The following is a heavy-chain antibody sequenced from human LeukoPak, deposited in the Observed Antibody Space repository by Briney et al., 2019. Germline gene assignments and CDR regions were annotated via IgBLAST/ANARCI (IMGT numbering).Heavy chain of an antibody. J-gene: IGHJ4*02. CDR1: GFTFDDYA. D-gene: IGHD3-22*01. Sequence: PGGSLGLSCAASGFTFDDYAMHWVRQAPGKGLEWVSGISWNSGSIGYADSVKGRFTISRDNAKNSLYLQMNSLRAEDTALYYCAKAFSGSWYYYDSSGYYFDYWGQGTLVTVSS. CDR3: AKAFSGSWYYYDSSGYYFDY. V-gene: IGHV3-9*01. CDR2: ISWNSGSI.